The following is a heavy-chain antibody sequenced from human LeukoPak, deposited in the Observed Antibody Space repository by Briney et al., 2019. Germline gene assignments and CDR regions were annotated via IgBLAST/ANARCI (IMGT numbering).Heavy chain of an antibody. V-gene: IGHV3-21*01. CDR2: ISSSSSYI. J-gene: IGHJ4*02. D-gene: IGHD3-10*01. CDR3: ARAPPGGYGSGRPSADY. CDR1: GFTFSSYS. Sequence: GGSLRLSCAASGFTFSSYSMNWVRQAPGKGLEWVSSISSSSSYIYYADSVKGRFTISRDNAKNSLYLQMNSLRAEDTAVYYCARAPPGGYGSGRPSADYWGQGTLVTVSS.